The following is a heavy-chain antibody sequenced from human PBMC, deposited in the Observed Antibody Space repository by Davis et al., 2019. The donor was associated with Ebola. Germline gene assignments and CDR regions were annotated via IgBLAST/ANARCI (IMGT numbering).Heavy chain of an antibody. V-gene: IGHV5-51*01. D-gene: IGHD6-13*01. Sequence: PGGSLRLSCKGSGYSFTSYWIGWVRQMPGKGLEWMGIIYPGDSDTRYSPSFQGQVTISADKSISTAYLQWSSLKASDTAMYYCVRHGSSLYSSWVDYWGQGALVTVSS. CDR1: GYSFTSYW. CDR3: VRHGSSLYSSWVDY. J-gene: IGHJ4*02. CDR2: IYPGDSDT.